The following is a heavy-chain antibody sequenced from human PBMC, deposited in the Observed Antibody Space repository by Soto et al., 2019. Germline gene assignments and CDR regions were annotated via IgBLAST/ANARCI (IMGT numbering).Heavy chain of an antibody. CDR3: ARAYGGNPALFDP. CDR2: IYYSGST. J-gene: IGHJ5*02. Sequence: SETLSLTCTVSGGSISSSSYYWGWIRQPPGKELQYIGYIYYSGSTNYNPSLKRRVTISDDTSTNQFSLTLSSVTAADTAVYYCARAYGGNPALFDPWGQGTLVTVSS. V-gene: IGHV4-61*05. CDR1: GGSISSSSYY. D-gene: IGHD4-17*01.